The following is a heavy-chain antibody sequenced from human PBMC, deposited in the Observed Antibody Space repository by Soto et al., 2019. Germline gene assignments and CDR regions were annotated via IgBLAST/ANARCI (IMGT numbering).Heavy chain of an antibody. Sequence: EVQLLEPGGGLVHPGGSLRLSCAASGFRFSDYSMNWVRQAPGKGLEWVSYITSSGDSIYYADSVKGRFTVSRDNAKISLFLQMNSLRDEETAVYYCARLPKGITVASWGQGTLVNVSS. CDR1: GFRFSDYS. V-gene: IGHV3-48*02. J-gene: IGHJ4*02. CDR3: ARLPKGITVAS. D-gene: IGHD3-10*01. CDR2: ITSSGDSI.